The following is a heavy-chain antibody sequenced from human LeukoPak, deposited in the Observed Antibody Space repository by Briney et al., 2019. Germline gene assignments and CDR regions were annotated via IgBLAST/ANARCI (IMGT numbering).Heavy chain of an antibody. V-gene: IGHV3-30*03. CDR2: ISYDGSNK. Sequence: GGSLRLSCAASGFTFSSYGMHWVRQAPGKGLEWVAVISYDGSNKYYADSVKGRFTISRDNSKNTLYLQMNSLRAEDTAVYYCARIYYDYFDYWGQGTLVTVSS. J-gene: IGHJ4*02. CDR3: ARIYYDYFDY. CDR1: GFTFSSYG. D-gene: IGHD3-16*01.